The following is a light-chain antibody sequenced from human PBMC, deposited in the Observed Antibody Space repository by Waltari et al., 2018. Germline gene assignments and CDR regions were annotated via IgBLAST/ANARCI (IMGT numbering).Light chain of an antibody. CDR3: QQYVESPAT. J-gene: IGKJ1*01. CDR1: QSVRIY. V-gene: IGKV3-20*01. Sequence: EIVLTQSPGTVSLSPGDRATLSYRASQSVRIYLAWSQQKPGQAPRLLSYHASTMATGIPDRFMAGGSGTDFSLTISRLEPEDFAMYYCQQYVESPATFGQGAKVEIK. CDR2: HAS.